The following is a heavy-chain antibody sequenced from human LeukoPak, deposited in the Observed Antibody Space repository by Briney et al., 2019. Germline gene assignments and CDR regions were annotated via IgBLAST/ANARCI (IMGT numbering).Heavy chain of an antibody. D-gene: IGHD6-13*01. CDR3: AASYSRAFPEIEY. CDR2: VSYSGST. CDR1: GGSVSRGSDY. J-gene: IGHJ4*02. V-gene: IGHV4-61*01. Sequence: SETLSLTCTVSGGSVSRGSDYWSWIRQSPGKGLEWIGYVSYSGSTKYNPSLKSRVTISVDTSKNQFSLRLSSVTAADTAVYYGAASYSRAFPEIEYWAQGTLVTVSS.